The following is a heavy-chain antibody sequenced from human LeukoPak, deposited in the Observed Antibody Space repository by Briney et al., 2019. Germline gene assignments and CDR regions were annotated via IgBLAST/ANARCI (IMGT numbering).Heavy chain of an antibody. CDR2: IYYSGST. V-gene: IGHV4-39*01. D-gene: IGHD6-19*01. J-gene: IGHJ4*02. CDR1: GGSISNRSYY. Sequence: SGTLSLTCTDSGGSISNRSYYWAWIRQPPGKGLEWIGSIYYSGSTYYNPSLKSRVTISVDTSKNQFSLKLSSVTAADTAVYYCATNEGYSSGWYGVGVGYWGQGTLVTVSS. CDR3: ATNEGYSSGWYGVGVGY.